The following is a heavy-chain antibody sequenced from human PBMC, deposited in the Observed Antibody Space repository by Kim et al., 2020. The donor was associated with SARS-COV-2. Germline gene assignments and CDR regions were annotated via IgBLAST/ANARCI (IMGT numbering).Heavy chain of an antibody. CDR2: ISSSGSTI. CDR1: GFTFSSYE. V-gene: IGHV3-48*03. Sequence: GGSLRLSCAASGFTFSSYEMNWVRQAPGKGLEWVSYISSSGSTIYYADSVKGRFTISRDNAKNSLYLQMNSLRAEDTAVYYCARDRSPTDLYYYYYGMDVWGQGTTVTVSS. J-gene: IGHJ6*02. CDR3: ARDRSPTDLYYYYYGMDV.